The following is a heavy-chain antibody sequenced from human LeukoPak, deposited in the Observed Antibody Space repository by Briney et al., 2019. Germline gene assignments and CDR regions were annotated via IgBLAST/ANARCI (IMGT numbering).Heavy chain of an antibody. J-gene: IGHJ4*02. CDR1: GFTFTTYW. CDR2: IKQDGSEK. CDR3: ARLREIQVFGVVTKSTSYFDY. V-gene: IGHV3-7*01. D-gene: IGHD3-3*01. Sequence: GGSLRLSCVGSGFTFTTYWMSWVRQAPGKGLEWVANIKQDGSEKYYVDSVKGRFTISRGNAKNSLYLQMNSLRAEDTAVYYCARLREIQVFGVVTKSTSYFDYWGQGTLVTVSS.